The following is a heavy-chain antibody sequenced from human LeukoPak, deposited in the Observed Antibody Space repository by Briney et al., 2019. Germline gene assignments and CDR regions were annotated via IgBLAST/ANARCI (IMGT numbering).Heavy chain of an antibody. Sequence: GGSLRLSCAASGFTFSSSAMSWVRQAPGKGLEWVSAISGSGGSTYYADSVKGRFTISRDNSKNTLYQQMTSLRAEAIAVYYCARDIMIVPHWGQGTLVTVSS. CDR3: ARDIMIVPH. CDR2: ISGSGGST. CDR1: GFTFSSSA. V-gene: IGHV3-23*01. D-gene: IGHD3-16*01. J-gene: IGHJ4*02.